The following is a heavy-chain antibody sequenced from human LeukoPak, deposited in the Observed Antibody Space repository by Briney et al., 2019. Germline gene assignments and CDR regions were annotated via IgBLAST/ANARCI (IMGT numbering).Heavy chain of an antibody. J-gene: IGHJ6*03. Sequence: SVKVSCKASGGTFSSYAISWVRQAPGQGLEWMGGIIPTFGTANYAQKFQGRVTITTGESTSTAYMELSSLRSEDTAVYYCARAPGTTNYYYYYYMDVWGKGTTVTVSS. CDR3: ARAPGTTNYYYYYYMDV. CDR2: IIPTFGTA. D-gene: IGHD1-1*01. CDR1: GGTFSSYA. V-gene: IGHV1-69*05.